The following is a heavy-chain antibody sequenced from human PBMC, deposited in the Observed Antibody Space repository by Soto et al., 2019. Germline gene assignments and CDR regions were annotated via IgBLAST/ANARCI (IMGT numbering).Heavy chain of an antibody. D-gene: IGHD5-12*01. V-gene: IGHV1-69*01. Sequence: QVQPVQSGAEVKKPRSSVKVSCKASGGTFSSYAISWVRQAPGQGLEWMGGLIPIFGTANYGQKFQGRVTITADESTSTAYMELSSLRSEDTAVYYCATQSADGYTRYFAYWGQGTLVTVSS. CDR3: ATQSADGYTRYFAY. CDR2: LIPIFGTA. J-gene: IGHJ4*02. CDR1: GGTFSSYA.